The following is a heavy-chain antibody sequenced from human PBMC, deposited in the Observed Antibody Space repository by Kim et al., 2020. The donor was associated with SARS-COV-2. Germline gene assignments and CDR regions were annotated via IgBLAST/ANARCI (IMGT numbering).Heavy chain of an antibody. J-gene: IGHJ5*02. CDR3: AREGGGSGRAGWFDP. Sequence: GGSLRLSCSVSGLTFSDSVMHWVRQAPGKGLEWVTGISVDGGREHYADSVEGRFTISRDNAENMMYLQMKSLRTEDTAVYYCAREGGGSGRAGWFDPWGQGTLVTVSA. V-gene: IGHV3-30*04. CDR2: ISVDGGRE. D-gene: IGHD6-25*01. CDR1: GLTFSDSV.